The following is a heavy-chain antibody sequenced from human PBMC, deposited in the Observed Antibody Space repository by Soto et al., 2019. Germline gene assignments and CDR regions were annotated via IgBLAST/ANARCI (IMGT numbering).Heavy chain of an antibody. D-gene: IGHD3-10*01. J-gene: IGHJ6*03. CDR3: ARERIGITMVRAMDV. Sequence: SETLSLTCAVYGGSFSGYYWSWIRQPPGKGLEWIGEINHSGSTNYNPSLKSRVTISVDTSKNQFSLKLSSVTAADTAVYYCARERIGITMVRAMDVWGKGTTVTVSS. CDR1: GGSFSGYY. V-gene: IGHV4-34*01. CDR2: INHSGST.